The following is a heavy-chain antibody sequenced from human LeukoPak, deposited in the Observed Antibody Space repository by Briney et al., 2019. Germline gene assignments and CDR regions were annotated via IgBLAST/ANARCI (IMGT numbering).Heavy chain of an antibody. V-gene: IGHV4-59*01. J-gene: IGHJ4*02. D-gene: IGHD3-10*01. Sequence: SETLSLTCTVSGGSISSYYWSWIRQPPGKGLEWIGYIYYSGSTNYNPSLKSRVTISVDTSKNQFSLKLSSVTAADTAVYYCARVMRTMVRGVLDYWGQGTLVTVSS. CDR2: IYYSGST. CDR3: ARVMRTMVRGVLDY. CDR1: GGSISSYY.